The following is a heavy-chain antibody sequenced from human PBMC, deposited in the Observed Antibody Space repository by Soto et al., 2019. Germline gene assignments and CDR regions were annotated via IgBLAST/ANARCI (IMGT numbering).Heavy chain of an antibody. CDR1: GFTFDDYA. CDR2: ISWNSGSI. CDR3: AKDGNGSGSYDY. J-gene: IGHJ4*02. V-gene: IGHV3-9*01. D-gene: IGHD3-10*01. Sequence: GGSLRLSCAASGFTFDDYAMHWVRQAPGKGLEWVSGISWNSGSIGYADSVKGRFTISRDNAKNSLYLQMNSLRAGDTALYYCAKDGNGSGSYDYWGQGTLVTVSS.